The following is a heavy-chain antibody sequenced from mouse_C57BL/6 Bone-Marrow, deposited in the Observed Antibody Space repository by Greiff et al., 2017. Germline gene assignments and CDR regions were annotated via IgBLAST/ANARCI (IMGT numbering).Heavy chain of an antibody. V-gene: IGHV1-81*01. J-gene: IGHJ4*01. CDR1: GYTFTSYG. Sequence: QVQPQQSGAELARPGASVKLSCKASGYTFTSYGISWVKQRTGQGLEWIGEIYPRSGHTYYNEKFKGKATLTADKSSSTAYMELRSLTSEDSAVYFCARRGLLRPRDYWGQGTSVTVSS. CDR3: ARRGLLRPRDY. D-gene: IGHD1-2*01. CDR2: IYPRSGHT.